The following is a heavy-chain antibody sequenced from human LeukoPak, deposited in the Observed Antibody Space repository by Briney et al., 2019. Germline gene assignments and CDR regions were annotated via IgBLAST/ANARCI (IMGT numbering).Heavy chain of an antibody. Sequence: GGSLRLSCAASGFTFDDYAMHWVRQAPGQGLEWGSGISWNSGSIGYADSVKGRFTISRDNAKNSLYLQMNSLRAEDMALYYCAKGRYYDSSGYLDYWGQGTLVTVSS. CDR1: GFTFDDYA. J-gene: IGHJ4*02. V-gene: IGHV3-9*03. CDR3: AKGRYYDSSGYLDY. CDR2: ISWNSGSI. D-gene: IGHD3-22*01.